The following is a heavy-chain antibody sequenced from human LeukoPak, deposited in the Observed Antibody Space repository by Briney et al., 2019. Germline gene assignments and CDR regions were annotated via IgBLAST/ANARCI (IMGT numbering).Heavy chain of an antibody. Sequence: ASVKVSCKASGYTFTGYYMHWVRQAPGQGLEWMGRINPNSGGTNYAQKFQGRVTMTRDTSISTAYMELNSLRSDDTAVYYCARDRAVTGGEELDYWGQGAQVTVSS. D-gene: IGHD6-19*01. CDR1: GYTFTGYY. CDR2: INPNSGGT. V-gene: IGHV1-2*06. J-gene: IGHJ4*02. CDR3: ARDRAVTGGEELDY.